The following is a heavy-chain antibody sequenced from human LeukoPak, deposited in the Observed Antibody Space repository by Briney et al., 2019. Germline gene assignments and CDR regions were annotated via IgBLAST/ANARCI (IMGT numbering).Heavy chain of an antibody. CDR2: IYYSGRT. J-gene: IGHJ4*02. CDR3: ASAYYDILGGHFDH. D-gene: IGHD3-9*01. Sequence: SETLSLTCAVYGGSFSGYYWGWIRQPPGKGLEWIGSIYYSGRTYYNSSLKSRVTISVDTSKNQFSLKVTSVTAADTAVYYCASAYYDILGGHFDHWGQGTLVTVSS. CDR1: GGSFSGYY. V-gene: IGHV4-34*01.